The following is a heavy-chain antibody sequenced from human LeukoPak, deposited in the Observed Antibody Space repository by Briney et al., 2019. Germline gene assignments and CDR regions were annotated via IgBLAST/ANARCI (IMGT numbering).Heavy chain of an antibody. J-gene: IGHJ2*01. CDR3: ASDPSLAYCGGDCYPLYWYFDL. CDR2: MYYSGGT. CDR1: GGSISSYY. Sequence: SETLSLACTVSGGSISSYYWSWIRQPPGKGLEWIGYMYYSGGTNYNPSLKSRVTISVDTSKNQFSLKLSSVTAADTAVYYCASDPSLAYCGGDCYPLYWYFDLWGRGTLVTVSS. D-gene: IGHD2-21*02. V-gene: IGHV4-59*01.